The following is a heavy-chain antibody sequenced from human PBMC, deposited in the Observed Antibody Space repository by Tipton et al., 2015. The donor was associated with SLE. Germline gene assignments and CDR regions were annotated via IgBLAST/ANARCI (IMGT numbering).Heavy chain of an antibody. CDR1: GFSFGDYA. Sequence: SLRLSCAASGFSFGDYAMQWVRQSPGKGLEWVSGISWSSDTIGYADSLKGRVTISRDNAKKSLYLQMNSLRPEDTALYYCVKDRGAIKYYGMDVWGQGTTVTVSS. J-gene: IGHJ6*02. V-gene: IGHV3-9*01. CDR3: VKDRGAIKYYGMDV. D-gene: IGHD3-16*01. CDR2: ISWSSDTI.